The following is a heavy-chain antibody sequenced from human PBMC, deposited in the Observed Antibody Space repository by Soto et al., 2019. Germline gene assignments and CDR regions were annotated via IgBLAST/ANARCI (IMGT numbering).Heavy chain of an antibody. Sequence: ASVKVSCKASGYTFTSYYMHWVRQAPGQGLEWMGIINPSGGSTSYAQKFQGRVTMTRDTSTSTVYMERSSLRSEAKAVYYCARERRDYYYYGMDVWGQGTTVTVSS. CDR1: GYTFTSYY. CDR2: INPSGGST. J-gene: IGHJ6*02. V-gene: IGHV1-46*01. CDR3: ARERRDYYYYGMDV.